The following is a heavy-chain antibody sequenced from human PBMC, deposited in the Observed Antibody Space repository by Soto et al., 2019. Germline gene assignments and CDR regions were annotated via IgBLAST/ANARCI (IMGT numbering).Heavy chain of an antibody. J-gene: IGHJ6*03. CDR3: ALSRNRLYYYYMDV. V-gene: IGHV3-23*01. D-gene: IGHD2-2*01. CDR2: ISGSGGST. CDR1: GFTFSSYA. Sequence: EVQLLESGGGLVQPGGSLRLSCAASGFTFSSYAMSWVRQAPGKGLEWVSAISGSGGSTYYADSVKGRFTISRDNSKNTLYLQMNSLRAEDTSVYYCALSRNRLYYYYMDVWGKGTTVTVSS.